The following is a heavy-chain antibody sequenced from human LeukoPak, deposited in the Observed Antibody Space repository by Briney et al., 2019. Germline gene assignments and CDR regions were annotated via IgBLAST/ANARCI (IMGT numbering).Heavy chain of an antibody. J-gene: IGHJ4*02. Sequence: GGSLRLSCAASGFTFSSYWMYWVRQAPGKGLVWVSHINSDGSGTNYADSVKGRFTISRDNAKNTLYLQMNSLRAEDTAVYYCARDRHGDCWGQGTLVTVSS. CDR1: GFTFSSYW. V-gene: IGHV3-74*01. CDR3: ARDRHGDC. CDR2: INSDGSGT.